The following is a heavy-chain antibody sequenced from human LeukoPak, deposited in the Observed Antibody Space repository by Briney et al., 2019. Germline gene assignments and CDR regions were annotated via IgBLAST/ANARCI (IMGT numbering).Heavy chain of an antibody. CDR2: ISAYSTYNGNT. CDR3: ARIDRRYIRNYDFWSGYPMDV. V-gene: IGHV1-18*01. J-gene: IGHJ6*04. D-gene: IGHD3-3*01. Sequence: ASVKVSCKASGYTFTSYGISWVRQAPGQGPEWMGWISAYSTYNGNTNYAQKFQGRVTITADESTSTAYMELSSLRSEDTAVYYCARIDRRYIRNYDFWSGYPMDVWGKGTTVTVSS. CDR1: GYTFTSYG.